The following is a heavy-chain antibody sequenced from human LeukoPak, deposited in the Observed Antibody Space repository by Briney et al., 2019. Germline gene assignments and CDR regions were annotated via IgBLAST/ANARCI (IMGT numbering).Heavy chain of an antibody. CDR2: MYYSGTT. CDR3: ARHPPRDGSAFDY. J-gene: IGHJ4*02. CDR1: GGSISSGSYY. V-gene: IGHV4-39*01. Sequence: SETLSLTCTVSGGSISSGSYYWGWIRQPPGKGLEWIASMYYSGTTFYSPSLKSRVTISVDTSKNQLSLKLGSVTAADTAVYYCARHPPRDGSAFDYWGQGTLVAVSS.